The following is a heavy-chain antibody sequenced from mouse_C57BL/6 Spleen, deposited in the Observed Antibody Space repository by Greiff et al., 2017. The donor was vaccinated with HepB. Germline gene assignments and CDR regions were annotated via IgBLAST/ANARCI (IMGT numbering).Heavy chain of an antibody. CDR1: GYAFTNYL. V-gene: IGHV1-54*01. CDR2: INPGSGGT. CDR3: ARRTVTTFFDY. J-gene: IGHJ2*01. Sequence: VQLKQSGAELVRPGTSVKVSCKASGYAFTNYLIEWVKQRPGQGLEWIGVINPGSGGTNYNEKFKGKATLTADKSSSTAYMQLSSLTSEDSAVYFCARRTVTTFFDYWGQGTTLTVSS. D-gene: IGHD2-1*01.